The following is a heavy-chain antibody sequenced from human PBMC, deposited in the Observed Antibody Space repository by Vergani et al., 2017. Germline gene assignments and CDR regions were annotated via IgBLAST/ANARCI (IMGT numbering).Heavy chain of an antibody. J-gene: IGHJ3*01. V-gene: IGHV3-11*04. CDR3: AREYSSTSGRAFDF. Sequence: QVQLVESGGGLVKPGGSLRLSCTASGFFFSDYYMSWLRQAPGKGLEWISYIASSDTTVYYADSVKGRFTISRDNAKNSLYLEMNSLRAEDTAVYYCAREYSSTSGRAFDFWGQGTKVTVSS. CDR2: IASSDTTV. CDR1: GFFFSDYY. D-gene: IGHD2-2*01.